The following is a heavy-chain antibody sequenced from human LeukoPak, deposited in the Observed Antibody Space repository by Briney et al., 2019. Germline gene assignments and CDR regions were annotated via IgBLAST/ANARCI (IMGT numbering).Heavy chain of an antibody. CDR2: IYYSGSA. V-gene: IGHV4-31*03. Sequence: SETLSLTCTVSGGSVSSGGYYWSWIRQHPGKGLEWIGYIYYSGSAYYNPSLKSRVAISVDTSENQFSLKLSSVTAADTAVYYCARVNYGSATKEDYWGQGTLVTVSS. CDR1: GGSVSSGGYY. J-gene: IGHJ4*02. D-gene: IGHD3-10*01. CDR3: ARVNYGSATKEDY.